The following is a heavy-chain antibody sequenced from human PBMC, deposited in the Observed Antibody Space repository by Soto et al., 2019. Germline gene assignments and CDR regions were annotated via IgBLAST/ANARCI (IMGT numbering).Heavy chain of an antibody. CDR1: GFTVSRNY. D-gene: IGHD4-17*01. J-gene: IGHJ3*02. CDR3: ARETTVGAFDT. V-gene: IGHV3-66*01. CDR2: IYSGGDT. Sequence: GGSLRLSCAASGFTVSRNYMSWVRQVPGKGLEWVSVIYSGGDTYYPDSVKGRFTISRDNSKNTLYLQMNSLRAEDTALYYCARETTVGAFDTWGQGTMVTVSS.